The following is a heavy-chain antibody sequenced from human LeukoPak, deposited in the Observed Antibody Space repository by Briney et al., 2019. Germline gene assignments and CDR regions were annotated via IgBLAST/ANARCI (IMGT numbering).Heavy chain of an antibody. CDR3: ARDGSGTWELLLQLDY. CDR1: GFTFSSYA. Sequence: GGSLRLSCAASGFTFSSYAMHWVRQAPGKGLEWVAVISYDGSNKYYADSVKGRFTISRDNSKNTLYLQMNSLRAEDTAVYYCARDGSGTWELLLQLDYWGQGTLVTVSS. J-gene: IGHJ4*02. D-gene: IGHD1-26*01. V-gene: IGHV3-30*04. CDR2: ISYDGSNK.